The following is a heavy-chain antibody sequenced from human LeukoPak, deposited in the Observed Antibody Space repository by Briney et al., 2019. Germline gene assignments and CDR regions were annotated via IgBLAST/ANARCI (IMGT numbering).Heavy chain of an antibody. CDR2: IYYSGST. CDR3: ATGNWNYGSSAFDY. V-gene: IGHV4-31*03. Sequence: SETLSLTCTVSGGSISSGGYYWSWIRQHPGKGLEWIGYIYYSGSTYYNPSLKSRVTISVDTSKNQFSLKLSSVTAADTAVYYCATGNWNYGSSAFDYWGQGTLVTVSS. D-gene: IGHD1-7*01. CDR1: GGSISSGGYY. J-gene: IGHJ4*02.